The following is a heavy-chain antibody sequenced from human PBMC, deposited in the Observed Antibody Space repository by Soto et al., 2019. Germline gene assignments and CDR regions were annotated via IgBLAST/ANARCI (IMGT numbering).Heavy chain of an antibody. Sequence: GGSLRLSCAASGFTFSSYSMSWVRQAPGKGLEWVSAISGSGGSTYYADSVKGRFTISRDNSKNTLYLQMNSLRAEDTAVYYCAKDPNYDFWSGSSGWGQGTLVTVS. CDR1: GFTFSSYS. D-gene: IGHD3-3*01. CDR3: AKDPNYDFWSGSSG. V-gene: IGHV3-23*01. J-gene: IGHJ4*02. CDR2: ISGSGGST.